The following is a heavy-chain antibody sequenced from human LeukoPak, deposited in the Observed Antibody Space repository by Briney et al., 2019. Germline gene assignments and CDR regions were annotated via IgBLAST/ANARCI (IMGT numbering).Heavy chain of an antibody. J-gene: IGHJ4*02. V-gene: IGHV4-38-2*02. Sequence: SETLSLTCAVSGYSISSGYYWGWIRQPPGKGLKWIGSIYHSGSTYYNPSLKSRVTISVDTSKNQFSLKLSSVTAADTAVYYCARDLLWFGVYIDYWGQGTLVTVSS. CDR2: IYHSGST. D-gene: IGHD3-10*01. CDR1: GYSISSGYY. CDR3: ARDLLWFGVYIDY.